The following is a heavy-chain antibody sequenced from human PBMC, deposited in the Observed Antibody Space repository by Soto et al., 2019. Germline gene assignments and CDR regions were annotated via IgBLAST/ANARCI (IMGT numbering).Heavy chain of an antibody. Sequence: QVQLVQSGAEVKKPGASVKVSCKASGYTFTSYDINWVRQATGQGLEWMGWMNPNSGNTGYAQKFQGRVTMTRNTSMSTSYMELSSLRSEYTAVDYCARERTVAGNDYWGQGTLVTVSS. CDR1: GYTFTSYD. CDR3: ARERTVAGNDY. CDR2: MNPNSGNT. D-gene: IGHD6-19*01. J-gene: IGHJ4*02. V-gene: IGHV1-8*01.